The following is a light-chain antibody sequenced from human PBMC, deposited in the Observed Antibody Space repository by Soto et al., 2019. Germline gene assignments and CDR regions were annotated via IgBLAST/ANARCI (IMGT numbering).Light chain of an antibody. CDR1: QGIRNF. CDR3: QKYSSVPV. CDR2: AAS. V-gene: IGKV1-27*01. J-gene: IGKJ3*01. Sequence: DIQMTQSPTSLSASVGDRVTITCRASQGIRNFVAWYQQKPGKAPKLLIYAASTLQSGVLSRFSGSGSWTDFTLTINSLQPEDVSTYSCQKYSSVPVFGPGTKVEIK.